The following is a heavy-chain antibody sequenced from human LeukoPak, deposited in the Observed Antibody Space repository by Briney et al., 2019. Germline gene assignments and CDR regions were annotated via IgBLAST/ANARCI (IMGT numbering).Heavy chain of an antibody. V-gene: IGHV1-18*01. Sequence: SVKPSCKASGYTFTNFGISWVRHAPGEGLGWMGWISPYNGNTDYPQKVQGRVTMTTDTTTSTAYMELRSLRSDDTAVYYCARGGVGHCSGGSCPTSWFDPWGQGTLVTVSS. CDR3: ARGGVGHCSGGSCPTSWFDP. D-gene: IGHD2-15*01. CDR2: ISPYNGNT. J-gene: IGHJ5*02. CDR1: GYTFTNFG.